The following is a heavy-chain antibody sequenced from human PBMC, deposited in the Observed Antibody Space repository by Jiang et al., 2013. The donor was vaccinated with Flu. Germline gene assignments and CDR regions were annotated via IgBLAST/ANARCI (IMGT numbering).Heavy chain of an antibody. V-gene: IGHV4-59*02. CDR3: ARFSSGPAVFDH. Sequence: GLVKPSETLSLTCTVSGGSVSGYYWSWIRQPPGKGLEWIGYIYYQGNTNYNPSLWSRATMSVDTSENQFSLKLSSVIAADTAVYYCARFSSGPAVFDHWGQGTLVAVSS. J-gene: IGHJ4*02. CDR1: GGSVSGYY. D-gene: IGHD3-22*01. CDR2: IYYQGNT.